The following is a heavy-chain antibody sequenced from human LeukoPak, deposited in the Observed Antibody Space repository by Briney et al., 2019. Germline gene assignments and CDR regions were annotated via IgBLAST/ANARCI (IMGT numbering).Heavy chain of an antibody. D-gene: IGHD2-2*01. CDR1: GFTFSSYW. CDR2: IKQDGSEK. Sequence: GGSLRLSCAASGFTFSSYWMSWVRQAPGKGLEWVANIKQDGSEKYYVDSVKGRFTISRDNAKNSLYLQMNSLRAEDTAVYYCARGTPSWEPAARWGNWFDPWGQGTLVTVSP. J-gene: IGHJ5*02. V-gene: IGHV3-7*01. CDR3: ARGTPSWEPAARWGNWFDP.